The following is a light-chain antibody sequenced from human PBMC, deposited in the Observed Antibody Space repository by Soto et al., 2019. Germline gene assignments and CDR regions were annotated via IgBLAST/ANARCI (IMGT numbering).Light chain of an antibody. CDR3: YSDEGGRV. V-gene: IGLV2-23*02. Sequence: QSVLTQPASVSGSPGQSITISCTGTISNVGSYNLVSWYQQHPGKAPKLIIYEVNKRPSGVSDRFSGSKSGNTASLTVSGLETEDEAYYYCYSDEGGRVFGGGTKVTVL. CDR2: EVN. CDR1: ISNVGSYNL. J-gene: IGLJ3*02.